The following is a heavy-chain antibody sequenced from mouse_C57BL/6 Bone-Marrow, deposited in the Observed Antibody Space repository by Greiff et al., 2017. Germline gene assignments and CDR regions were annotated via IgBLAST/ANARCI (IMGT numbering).Heavy chain of an antibody. CDR1: GYTFTDYY. CDR3: PRNSNFPWFAY. J-gene: IGHJ3*01. V-gene: IGHV1-19*01. CDR2: INPYNGGT. Sequence: EVQLQQSGPVLVKPGASVKMSCKASGYTFTDYYMNWVKQSPGKSLEWIGVINPYNGGTSYNQKFKGKATLTVDKSSSTAYMELNSLTSEDSAVYYCPRNSNFPWFAYWGQGTLVTVSA. D-gene: IGHD2-5*01.